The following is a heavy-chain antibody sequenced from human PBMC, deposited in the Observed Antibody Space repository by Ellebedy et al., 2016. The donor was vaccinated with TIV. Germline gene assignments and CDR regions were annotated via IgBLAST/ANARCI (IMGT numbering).Heavy chain of an antibody. CDR1: GFTFSSYG. Sequence: GESLKISXAASGFTFSSYGMHWVRQAPGKGLEWVAVIWYDGSNKYYADSVKGRFTISRDNSKNTLYLQMNSLRAEDTAVYYCAREGGGDWLGDYYFDYWGQGTLVTVSS. V-gene: IGHV3-33*01. CDR2: IWYDGSNK. CDR3: AREGGGDWLGDYYFDY. J-gene: IGHJ4*02. D-gene: IGHD3-9*01.